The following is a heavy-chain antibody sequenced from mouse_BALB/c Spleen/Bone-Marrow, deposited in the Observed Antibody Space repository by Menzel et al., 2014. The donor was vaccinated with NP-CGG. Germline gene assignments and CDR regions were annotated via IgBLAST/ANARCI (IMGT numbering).Heavy chain of an antibody. CDR2: ISTGSSTI. J-gene: IGHJ4*01. D-gene: IGHD2-3*01. V-gene: IGHV5-17*02. CDR3: ARSDGAMDY. Sequence: EVMLMESGGGLVQPGGSRKLSCAASGFTFSSFGMHWVRQAPEKGLEWVAYISTGSSTIYYADTVKGRFTISRDNPKNTLFLQMTRLRSEDTAMYYCARSDGAMDYWGQGTSVTVS. CDR1: GFTFSSFG.